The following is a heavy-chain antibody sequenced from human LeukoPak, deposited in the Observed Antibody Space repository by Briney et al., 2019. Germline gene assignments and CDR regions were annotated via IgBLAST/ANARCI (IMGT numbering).Heavy chain of an antibody. CDR3: ARGVSGGPDDAFDI. CDR2: ISGSGGST. D-gene: IGHD3-10*01. V-gene: IGHV3-23*01. J-gene: IGHJ3*02. CDR1: GFTFNNYG. Sequence: GGSLRLSCAASGFTFNNYGMTWVRQAPGKGLEWVSAISGSGGSTNYADSVKGRFTISRDNSKNTLYLQMNSLRAEDTAVYYCARGVSGGPDDAFDIWGQGTMVTVSS.